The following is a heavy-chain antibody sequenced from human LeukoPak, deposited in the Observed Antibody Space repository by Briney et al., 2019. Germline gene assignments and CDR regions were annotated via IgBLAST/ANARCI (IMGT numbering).Heavy chain of an antibody. V-gene: IGHV3-30*04. D-gene: IGHD2-15*01. CDR2: ISYDGSNK. J-gene: IGHJ4*02. Sequence: GGSLRLSCAASGFTFSSYAMHWVRQAPGKGLEWVAVISYDGSNKYYADSVKGRFTISRDTSKNTLYLQMNSLRAEDTAVYYCAKDGSGEGQFDYWGQGTLVTVSS. CDR1: GFTFSSYA. CDR3: AKDGSGEGQFDY.